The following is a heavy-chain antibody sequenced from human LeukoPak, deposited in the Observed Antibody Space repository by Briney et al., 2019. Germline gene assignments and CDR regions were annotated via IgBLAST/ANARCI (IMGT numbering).Heavy chain of an antibody. Sequence: GESLKISCQGSGYSFTSYWIGWVRQMPGKGLEWMGVIYAGDSDNRYSPSFQGQVTISVDKSITTAYLQWSSLKASDTAMYYCARRGLTDRFFDNWGQGTLVTVSS. D-gene: IGHD1-20*01. J-gene: IGHJ4*02. V-gene: IGHV5-51*01. CDR3: ARRGLTDRFFDN. CDR1: GYSFTSYW. CDR2: IYAGDSDN.